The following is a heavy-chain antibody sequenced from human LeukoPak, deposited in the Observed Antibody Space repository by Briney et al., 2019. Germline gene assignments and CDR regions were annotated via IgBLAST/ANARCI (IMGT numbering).Heavy chain of an antibody. CDR1: GYTFTSYA. D-gene: IGHD3-22*01. Sequence: ASVNVSCKASGYTFTSYAMHWGRQAPGQRLEWMGWINAGNGKTKYSQKFQGRVTTTRDASARTAYMEPSSLRSEDTAAYYCARPPNYDSSGYYSQGFDYWGQGTLVTASS. J-gene: IGHJ4*02. CDR2: INAGNGKT. V-gene: IGHV1-3*01. CDR3: ARPPNYDSSGYYSQGFDY.